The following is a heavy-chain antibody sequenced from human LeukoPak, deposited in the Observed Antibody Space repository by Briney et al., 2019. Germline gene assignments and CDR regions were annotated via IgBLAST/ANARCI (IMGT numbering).Heavy chain of an antibody. CDR3: ARHSGPYASSWFDY. V-gene: IGHV4-39*01. J-gene: IGHJ4*02. CDR1: GGSIGSGNFY. D-gene: IGHD6-13*01. CDR2: MYYGGST. Sequence: SETLSLTCTVSGGSIGSGNFYWGWIRQPPGKGLEWIGSMYYGGSTYYNPSLKSRVTISEDTSKNLFSLKLGSVTAADTAIYYCARHSGPYASSWFDYWGQGTLVTVSS.